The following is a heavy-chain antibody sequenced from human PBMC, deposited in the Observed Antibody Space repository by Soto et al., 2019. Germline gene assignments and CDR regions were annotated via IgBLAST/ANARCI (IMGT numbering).Heavy chain of an antibody. D-gene: IGHD4-4*01. J-gene: IGHJ6*02. CDR2: IYYSGST. Sequence: SETLSLTCTVSGGSISSSSYYWGWIRQPPGKGLEWIGSIYYSGSTYYNPSLKSRVTISVDTSKNQFSLKLSSVTAADTAVYYCARQXPRYSNYADYYYYGMDVWGQGTTVTVSS. V-gene: IGHV4-39*01. CDR1: GGSISSSSYY. CDR3: ARQXPRYSNYADYYYYGMDV.